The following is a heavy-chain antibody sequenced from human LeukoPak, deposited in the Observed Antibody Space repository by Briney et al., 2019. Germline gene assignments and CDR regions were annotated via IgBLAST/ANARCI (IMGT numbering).Heavy chain of an antibody. J-gene: IGHJ5*02. CDR3: ARGYGSGSYGPNWFDP. CDR1: GYTFSSYW. D-gene: IGHD3-10*01. CDR2: INSDGSST. Sequence: GGSLRLSCAASGYTFSSYWMHWVRHARGKGLVWVSRINSDGSSTTHADSVKGRFTISRDNAKNTFYLQMSSLRAEDTAVYYCARGYGSGSYGPNWFDPWGQGTLVSVSS. V-gene: IGHV3-74*01.